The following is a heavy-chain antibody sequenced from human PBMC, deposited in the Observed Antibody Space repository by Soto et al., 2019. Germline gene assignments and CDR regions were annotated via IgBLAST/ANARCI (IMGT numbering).Heavy chain of an antibody. CDR3: VSWVSAHFDY. CDR1: GFTFDSPYSHG. Sequence: GGSLRLSCAASGFTFDSPYSHGMSWVRQSPGKGPEWISTISSNGANTHYAESVKGRFTISKGASRNTVHLHMNSLRTEDTATYFCVSWVSAHFDYWGHGTQVTVSS. J-gene: IGHJ4*01. D-gene: IGHD2-8*01. V-gene: IGHV3-23*01. CDR2: ISSNGANT.